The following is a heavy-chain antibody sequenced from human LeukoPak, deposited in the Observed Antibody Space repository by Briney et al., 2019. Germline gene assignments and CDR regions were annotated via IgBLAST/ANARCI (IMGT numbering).Heavy chain of an antibody. V-gene: IGHV3-7*01. J-gene: IGHJ4*02. CDR3: ARALDSLYSSGWPSAGY. CDR2: IKHDGSEK. Sequence: GGSLRLSCAASGFTFSSYGMSWVRQAPGKGLEWVGNIKHDGSEKYHVDSVKGRFTISRDNAKNSLYLQMNSLRAEDTAVYYCARALDSLYSSGWPSAGYWGQGTLVTVSS. D-gene: IGHD6-19*01. CDR1: GFTFSSYG.